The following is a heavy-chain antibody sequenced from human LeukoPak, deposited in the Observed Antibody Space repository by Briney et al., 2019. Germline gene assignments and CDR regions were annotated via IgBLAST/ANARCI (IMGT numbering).Heavy chain of an antibody. J-gene: IGHJ5*02. V-gene: IGHV3-30*18. CDR3: AKSDQQALAP. Sequence: GGSLRLSCTASGFTFSSHGMHWVRQAPGKGLEWVAVISYDGSNKYYADSVKGRFTISRDNSKNTLYLQMNSLRAEDTAVYYCAKSDQQALAPWGQGTLVTVSS. CDR1: GFTFSSHG. D-gene: IGHD6-13*01. CDR2: ISYDGSNK.